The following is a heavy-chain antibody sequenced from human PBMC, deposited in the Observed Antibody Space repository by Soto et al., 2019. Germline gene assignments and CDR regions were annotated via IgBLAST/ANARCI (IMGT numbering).Heavy chain of an antibody. J-gene: IGHJ4*02. CDR3: ARRYGYSFDY. CDR1: GGSLRSYY. Sequence: QVQLQESGPGLVKPSETLSLTCTVSGGSLRSYYWRWIRQPPGKGLEWIGYIYYSGSTNYNPSLKSRVTVTVDTSKSKCSLKLCSVSAADTAVYYCARRYGYSFDYWGQGTLVTVSS. D-gene: IGHD5-18*01. V-gene: IGHV4-59*01. CDR2: IYYSGST.